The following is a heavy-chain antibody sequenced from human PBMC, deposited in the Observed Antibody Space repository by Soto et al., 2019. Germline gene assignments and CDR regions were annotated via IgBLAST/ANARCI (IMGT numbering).Heavy chain of an antibody. J-gene: IGHJ4*02. V-gene: IGHV3-74*01. CDR2: MNSDGSST. CDR3: ARANIETGTLLSY. CDR1: GSTFGSYW. Sequence: SLRLSCAASGSTFGSYWMHWVRQVPGKGLVWVSRMNSDGSSTNYADSVKGRFTISSDNAKNTLYLQMNRLRAEETAVYYCARANIETGTLLSYWRQGALVTVSS. D-gene: IGHD1-7*01.